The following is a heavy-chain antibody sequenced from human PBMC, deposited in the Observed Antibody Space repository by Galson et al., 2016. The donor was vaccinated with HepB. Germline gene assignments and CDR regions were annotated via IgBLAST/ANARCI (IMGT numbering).Heavy chain of an antibody. J-gene: IGHJ3*02. CDR3: ARESARTFYYDSSGYRWAFDI. V-gene: IGHV3-30-3*01. CDR1: GFTFSSYA. Sequence: SLRLSCAAPGFTFSSYAMHWVRQAPGKGPEWVAGISYDGSKKYYADSVQGRFTISRDNSKNTLYLQMNSLRVEDTAMYYCARESARTFYYDSSGYRWAFDIWGQGTMVTVSS. D-gene: IGHD3-22*01. CDR2: ISYDGSKK.